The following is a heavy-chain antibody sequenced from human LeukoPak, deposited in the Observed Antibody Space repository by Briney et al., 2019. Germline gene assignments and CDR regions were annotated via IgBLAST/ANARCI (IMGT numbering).Heavy chain of an antibody. J-gene: IGHJ4*02. CDR1: GFAFSSYS. D-gene: IGHD2-15*01. Sequence: GGSLRLSCAASGFAFSSYSMNWVRQVPGKGLEWVSYISSSSSTIYYADSVKGRFTISRDNAKNSLYLQMNSLRAKDTAVYYCARDGYCSGSSCYSTTDYWGQGTLVTVSS. CDR2: ISSSSSTI. CDR3: ARDGYCSGSSCYSTTDY. V-gene: IGHV3-48*04.